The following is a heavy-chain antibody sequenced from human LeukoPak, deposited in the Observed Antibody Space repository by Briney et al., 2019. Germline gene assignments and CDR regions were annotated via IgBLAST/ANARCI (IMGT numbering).Heavy chain of an antibody. CDR2: MNPNSGNT. J-gene: IGHJ4*02. Sequence: ASVKVSCKASGYTFTSYDINWVRQATGQGLEWMGWMNPNSGNTGYAQKFQGRVTMTRNTSISTAYMELSSLRSEDTAVYYCARWDWERDYDFWSGYSRPKNYFDYWGQGTLVTVSS. CDR1: GYTFTSYD. CDR3: ARWDWERDYDFWSGYSRPKNYFDY. V-gene: IGHV1-8*01. D-gene: IGHD3-3*01.